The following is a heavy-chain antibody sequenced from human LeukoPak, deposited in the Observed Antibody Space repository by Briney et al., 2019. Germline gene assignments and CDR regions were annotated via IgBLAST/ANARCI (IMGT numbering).Heavy chain of an antibody. CDR2: INPNSGGT. J-gene: IGHJ4*02. CDR1: GYTFTGYY. Sequence: ASVKVSCKASGYTFTGYYMHWVRQAPGQGLEWMGWINPNSGGTNYAQKFQGRVTMTRDTSISTAYMELSRLRSDDTAVYYCARVRGSRGATIDYWGQGTLVTVSS. CDR3: ARVRGSRGATIDY. D-gene: IGHD1-26*01. V-gene: IGHV1-2*02.